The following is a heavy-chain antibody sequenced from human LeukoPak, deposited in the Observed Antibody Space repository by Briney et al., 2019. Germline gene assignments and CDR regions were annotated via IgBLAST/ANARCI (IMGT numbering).Heavy chain of an antibody. CDR2: ISSSSSTI. J-gene: IGHJ4*02. Sequence: PGGSLRLSCAAFGFTFSSNSMNWVRQAPGKGLEWVSYISSSSSTIYYADSVKGRFPISRDNAKNSLYLQMNSLRAEDTAVYYCARDIPDYWGQGTQVTVSS. CDR3: ARDIPDY. CDR1: GFTFSSNS. V-gene: IGHV3-48*04.